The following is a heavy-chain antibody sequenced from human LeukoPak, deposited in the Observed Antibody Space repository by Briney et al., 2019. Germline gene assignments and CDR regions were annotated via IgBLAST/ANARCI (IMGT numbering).Heavy chain of an antibody. D-gene: IGHD3-10*02. CDR1: GFTFSSYG. CDR2: LSGSGGST. V-gene: IGHV3-23*01. J-gene: IGHJ6*04. CDR3: AELGITMIGGV. Sequence: GGTLRLSCAASGFTFSSYGMSWVRQAPGKGLEWVSALSGSGGSTYYADSVKGRFTISRDNAKNSLYLQMNSLRAEDTAVYYCAELGITMIGGVWGKGTTVTISS.